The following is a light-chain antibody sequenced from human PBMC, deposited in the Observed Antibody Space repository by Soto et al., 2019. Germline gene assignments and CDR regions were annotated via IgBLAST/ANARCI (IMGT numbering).Light chain of an antibody. CDR2: KAS. CDR1: QSVSIW. Sequence: DIQMTQSPSTLSASVGDRVIINCRASQSVSIWLAWYQKKPGKAPRVLLYKASSLESGVPSRFSGSGSGTEFSLTISSLQPDDSATYDCQEYNSYSRTFGQGTKVEIK. V-gene: IGKV1-5*03. CDR3: QEYNSYSRT. J-gene: IGKJ1*01.